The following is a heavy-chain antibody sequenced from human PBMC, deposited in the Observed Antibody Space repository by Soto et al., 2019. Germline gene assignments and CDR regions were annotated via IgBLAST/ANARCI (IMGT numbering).Heavy chain of an antibody. CDR1: GGSISSSNW. V-gene: IGHV4-4*02. D-gene: IGHD2-2*02. CDR3: ARGPLYCSSTSCYSYFQH. Sequence: QVQLQESGPGLVKPSGTLSLTCAVSGGSISSSNWWSWVRQPPGKGLEWIGEIYHSRSTNYNPSLKRRVTISVDKSKNQFSLKLSSVTAADTAVYYCARGPLYCSSTSCYSYFQHWGQGTLVTVSS. CDR2: IYHSRST. J-gene: IGHJ1*01.